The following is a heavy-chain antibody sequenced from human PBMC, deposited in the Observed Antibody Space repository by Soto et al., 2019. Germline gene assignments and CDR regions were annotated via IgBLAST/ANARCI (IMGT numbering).Heavy chain of an antibody. D-gene: IGHD3-3*01. Sequence: EVQLVESGGGLVKPGGSLRLSCAASGFTFSSYSMNWVRQAPGKGLEWVSSISSSSSYIYYADSVKGRFTISRDNAKNSLYLQMNSLRAEDTAVYYCARTYYDFWSASTPGGMDVWGQGTTVTVSS. CDR1: GFTFSSYS. V-gene: IGHV3-21*01. CDR3: ARTYYDFWSASTPGGMDV. CDR2: ISSSSSYI. J-gene: IGHJ6*02.